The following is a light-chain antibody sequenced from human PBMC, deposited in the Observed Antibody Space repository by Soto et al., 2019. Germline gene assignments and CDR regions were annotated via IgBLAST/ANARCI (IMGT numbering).Light chain of an antibody. CDR3: QQYGSSPYT. J-gene: IGKJ2*01. Sequence: EIVLTQSPGTLSLSPGERATLSCRASQSISNNYLAWSQQKPGQAPGLLIYGASSRATGIPDRFSGSGSGTDFTLTISRLEPEDFAVYYCQQYGSSPYTFGQGTKLEIK. V-gene: IGKV3-20*01. CDR1: QSISNNY. CDR2: GAS.